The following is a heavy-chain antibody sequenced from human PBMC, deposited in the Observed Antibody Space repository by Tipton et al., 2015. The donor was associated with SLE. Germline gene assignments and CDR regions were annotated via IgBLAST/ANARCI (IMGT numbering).Heavy chain of an antibody. D-gene: IGHD4-17*01. CDR1: GGSISSGGYY. Sequence: TLSLTCTVPGGSISSGGYYWSWIRQHPGKGLEWIGYIYYSGSTYYNPSLKSRVTISVDTSKNQFSLKLTSVTAADTAVYYCARGDYGDYGGYWYFDLWGRGTLVTVSS. J-gene: IGHJ2*01. CDR3: ARGDYGDYGGYWYFDL. CDR2: IYYSGST. V-gene: IGHV4-31*03.